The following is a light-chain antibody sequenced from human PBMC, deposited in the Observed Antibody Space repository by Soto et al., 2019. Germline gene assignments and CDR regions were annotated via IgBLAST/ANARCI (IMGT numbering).Light chain of an antibody. Sequence: DIQMTQSPSSVSASVGDRITITCRASQGISSWLAWYQQKPGKAPKLLIYAASTLQSEVPSRFRGSGSGADFTLTISNLQPEDFATYYCQQGSTFPWTFGQGTKVDNK. CDR1: QGISSW. CDR3: QQGSTFPWT. J-gene: IGKJ1*01. CDR2: AAS. V-gene: IGKV1-12*01.